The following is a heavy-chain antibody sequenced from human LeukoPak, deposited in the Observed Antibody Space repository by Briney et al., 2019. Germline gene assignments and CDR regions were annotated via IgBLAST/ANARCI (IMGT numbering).Heavy chain of an antibody. CDR1: GFTFSSYS. V-gene: IGHV3-21*01. Sequence: GGSLRLSCAASGFTFSSYSMNWVRQAPEKGLEWVSSISSSSSYIYYADSVKGRFAISRDNAKNSLYLQMNSLRAEDTAVYYCARALYDSSGYYWFDPWGQGTLVTVSS. CDR2: ISSSSSYI. D-gene: IGHD3-22*01. CDR3: ARALYDSSGYYWFDP. J-gene: IGHJ5*02.